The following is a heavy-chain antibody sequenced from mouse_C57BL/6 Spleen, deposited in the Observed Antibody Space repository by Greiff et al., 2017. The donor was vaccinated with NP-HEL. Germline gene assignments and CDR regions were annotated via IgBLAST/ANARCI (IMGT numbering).Heavy chain of an antibody. CDR1: GYTFTSYD. J-gene: IGHJ3*01. CDR2: LYPRDGSP. V-gene: IGHV1-85*01. Sequence: QVQLQQSGPELVKPGASVKLSCKASGYTFTSYDINWVKQRPGPGLEWIGWLYPRDGSPKYNEKFKGKATLTVDTSSSTAYMELHSLTSEDSAVYFCARSGLRPAAYWGEGTLVTVSA. D-gene: IGHD2-12*01. CDR3: ARSGLRPAAY.